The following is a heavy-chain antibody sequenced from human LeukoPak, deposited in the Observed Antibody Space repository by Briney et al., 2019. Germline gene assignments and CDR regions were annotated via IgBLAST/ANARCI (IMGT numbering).Heavy chain of an antibody. J-gene: IGHJ4*02. CDR3: ARRLRSVPYYFDY. CDR2: VFSTGNI. CDR1: DDSISTYY. Sequence: SETLSLTCTVSDDSISTYYWSWIRQSPGKGLEWIGYVFSTGNINYNPSLKSRVAMSLETSKKQVSLKLNSVTAADTAVYYCARRLRSVPYYFDYWGQGTLVTVSS. V-gene: IGHV4-59*08. D-gene: IGHD4-17*01.